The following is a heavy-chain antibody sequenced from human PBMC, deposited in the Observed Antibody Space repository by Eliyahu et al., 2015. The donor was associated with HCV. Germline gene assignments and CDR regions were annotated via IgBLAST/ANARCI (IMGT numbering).Heavy chain of an antibody. V-gene: IGHV3-33*01. CDR3: ARDRCTTVTPCGMDV. CDR1: GXTYGRYG. Sequence: QVQVVESGGGVVQPGRSLRXSCXASGXTYGRYGXXWVRXAPGKGLEWVAVIWADGKIKKYVDSVEGRFTISRDNSRDTLYLQMNNLRVEDTAVYYCARDRCTTVTPCGMDVWGQGTTVTVS. CDR2: IWADGKIK. J-gene: IGHJ6*02. D-gene: IGHD4-17*01.